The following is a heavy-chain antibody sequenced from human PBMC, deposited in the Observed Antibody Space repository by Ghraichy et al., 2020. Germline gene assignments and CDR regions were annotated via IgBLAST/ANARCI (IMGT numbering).Heavy chain of an antibody. V-gene: IGHV3-23*01. CDR3: AKGYCSSGSCYGGRWFDP. J-gene: IGHJ5*02. Sequence: GGSLRLSCAASGFTFNNYAMYWVRQAPGKGLEWVSGISGSGSSTYYADSVKGRFTISRDNSKNTLFLQMSSLRAEDTAVYYCAKGYCSSGSCYGGRWFDPWGQGTLVTVSS. CDR1: GFTFNNYA. D-gene: IGHD2-15*01. CDR2: ISGSGSST.